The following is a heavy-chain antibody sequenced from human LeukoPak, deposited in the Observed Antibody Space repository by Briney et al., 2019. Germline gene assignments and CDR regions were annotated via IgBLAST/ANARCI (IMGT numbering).Heavy chain of an antibody. D-gene: IGHD3-10*01. CDR2: IIPIFGTA. J-gene: IGHJ6*03. CDR3: ASVRKGYGSGSYQPKATNCYYYYMDV. Sequence: SVKVSCKASGGTFSSYAISWVRQAPGQGLEWMGGIIPIFGTANYAQKFQGRVTITTDESTSTAYMELSSLRSEDTAVYYCASVRKGYGSGSYQPKATNCYYYYMDVWGKGTTVTVSS. V-gene: IGHV1-69*05. CDR1: GGTFSSYA.